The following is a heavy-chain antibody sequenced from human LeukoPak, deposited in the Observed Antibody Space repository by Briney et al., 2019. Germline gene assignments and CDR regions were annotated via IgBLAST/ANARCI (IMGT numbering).Heavy chain of an antibody. Sequence: ASVKVSCKASGYIFTSYGIIWVRQAPGQGLQWMGWISAHNGNTNYAQKLQGRVTRTTDTSTSTVYMELRSLRSDDTAVYYCARAQTTLLLDYWGQGTLVTVSS. D-gene: IGHD4-11*01. CDR2: ISAHNGNT. CDR3: ARAQTTLLLDY. CDR1: GYIFTSYG. V-gene: IGHV1-18*01. J-gene: IGHJ4*02.